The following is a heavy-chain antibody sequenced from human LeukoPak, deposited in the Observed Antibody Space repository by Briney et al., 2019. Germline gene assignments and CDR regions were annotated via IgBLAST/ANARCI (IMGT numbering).Heavy chain of an antibody. D-gene: IGHD2-2*01. CDR2: IYTSGST. J-gene: IGHJ5*02. V-gene: IGHV4-61*02. CDR3: ARDGGYCSGTSCYEGSYNWFDP. CDR1: GGSISSGSYY. Sequence: SETLALTCTVSGGSISSGSYYWSWIRQPAGKGLEWIGRIYTSGSTNYNPSLKSRVTISVDTSKNQFSLNLSSVTAADTAVYYCARDGGYCSGTSCYEGSYNWFDPWGQGTLVTVSS.